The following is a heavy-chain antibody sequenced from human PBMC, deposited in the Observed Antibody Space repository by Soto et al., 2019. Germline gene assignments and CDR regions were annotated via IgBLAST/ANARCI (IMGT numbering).Heavy chain of an antibody. J-gene: IGHJ6*02. Sequence: QTFSLTRDTSGDSFYSNSPACNCIRQSPARGLEWLGRTYYRSKWYNDYAVSVKSRITINADTSKNQFSLQLNSVTPEDTGVYYCARVTRQWLVQGSELVYYYYVMDVGGQGTTVTVSS. V-gene: IGHV6-1*01. CDR3: ARVTRQWLVQGSELVYYYYVMDV. CDR2: TYYRSKWYN. CDR1: GDSFYSNSPA. D-gene: IGHD6-19*01.